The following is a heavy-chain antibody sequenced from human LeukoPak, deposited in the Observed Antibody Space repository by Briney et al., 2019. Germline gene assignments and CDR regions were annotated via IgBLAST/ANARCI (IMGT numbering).Heavy chain of an antibody. Sequence: GGSLRLSCAASGFTFSSYGMHWVRQAPGKGLEWVAVISYDGSNKYYADSVKGRFTISRDNSKNTLYLQMNSLRAEDTAVYYCASGLWVGDDAFDIWRQGTMVTVSS. CDR3: ASGLWVGDDAFDI. V-gene: IGHV3-30*03. CDR1: GFTFSSYG. J-gene: IGHJ3*02. CDR2: ISYDGSNK. D-gene: IGHD1-26*01.